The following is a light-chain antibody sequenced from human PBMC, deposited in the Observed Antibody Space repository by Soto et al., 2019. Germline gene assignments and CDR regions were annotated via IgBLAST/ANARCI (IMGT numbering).Light chain of an antibody. V-gene: IGKV1-9*01. CDR1: HDISTF. J-gene: IGKJ5*01. Sequence: PSLLSASIGYRVTITCRASHDISTFLAWYQQKPGKAPKLLIYEASTLQSGVPSRFSGSGSGTEFTLTISGLLPEDFAAYHCQQLYTLPFTFGQGTRLEIK. CDR3: QQLYTLPFT. CDR2: EAS.